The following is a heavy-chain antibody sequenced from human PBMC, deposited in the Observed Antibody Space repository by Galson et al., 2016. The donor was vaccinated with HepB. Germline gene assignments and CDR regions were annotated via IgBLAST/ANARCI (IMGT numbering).Heavy chain of an antibody. CDR2: VYSSETT. CDR1: GGSVSSGRYY. CDR3: ARNGIVGAVRFFFYS. Sequence: SETLSLTCTVSGGSVSSGRYYWSWVRQPPGKGLEYIGYVYSSETTNYNPSPKSRVTISLDTPKNQFSLKLSSVTAADTAMYYCARNGIVGAVRFFFYSWGQGILVTVSS. J-gene: IGHJ4*02. D-gene: IGHD1-26*01. V-gene: IGHV4-61*01.